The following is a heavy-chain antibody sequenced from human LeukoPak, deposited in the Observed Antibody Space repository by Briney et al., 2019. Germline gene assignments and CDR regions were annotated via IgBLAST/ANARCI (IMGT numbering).Heavy chain of an antibody. CDR3: ARGLVTMIVGGAFDI. CDR1: GGSISSTTYY. CDR2: ISYSGST. Sequence: KASETLSLTCSVSGGSISSTTYYWGWIRQPPGKGLEWIGSISYSGSTYYNPSLKSRVTISLDMSNNQFSLKLSSVTAADTAVYYCARGLVTMIVGGAFDIWGQGTMVTVSS. J-gene: IGHJ3*02. D-gene: IGHD3-22*01. V-gene: IGHV4-39*07.